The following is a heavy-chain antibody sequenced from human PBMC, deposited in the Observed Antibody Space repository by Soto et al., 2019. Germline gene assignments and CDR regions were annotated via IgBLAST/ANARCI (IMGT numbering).Heavy chain of an antibody. J-gene: IGHJ2*01. CDR2: INSDESSR. Sequence: EVQLVESGGDLVQPGGSLSLSCVASGFTFSNYWMHWVRQAPGKGLEWVSRINSDESSRAYADSVKGRFISSRDNDKNSLLLEMNSLRAEDTAVYYCARGIDFYFDLWGRGTLVTVSS. CDR3: ARGIDFYFDL. V-gene: IGHV3-74*01. CDR1: GFTFSNYW.